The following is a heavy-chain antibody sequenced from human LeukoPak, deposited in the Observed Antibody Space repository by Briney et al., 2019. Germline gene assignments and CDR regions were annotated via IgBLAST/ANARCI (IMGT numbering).Heavy chain of an antibody. V-gene: IGHV4-34*01. Sequence: PSETLSLTCAVYGGSFSGYYWSWIRQPPGKGLEWIGEINHSGSTNYNPSLKSRVTISVDTSKNQFSLKLSSVTAADTAVYYCARGLTYYDFWSGYGDHPWGQGTLVTVSS. CDR2: INHSGST. CDR1: GGSFSGYY. J-gene: IGHJ5*02. CDR3: ARGLTYYDFWSGYGDHP. D-gene: IGHD3-3*01.